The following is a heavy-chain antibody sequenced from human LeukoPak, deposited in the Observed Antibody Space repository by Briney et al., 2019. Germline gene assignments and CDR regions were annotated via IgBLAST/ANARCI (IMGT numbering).Heavy chain of an antibody. CDR1: GYTFTSYG. Sequence: ASVKVSCKAFGYTFTSYGISWVRQAPGQGLEWMGWISAHNGDTNYAQNLQGRVTMTTDTSTSTAYMELRSLRSDDTAVFYCARTFGEVYFYYGMDVWGQGTTVTVSS. CDR2: ISAHNGDT. J-gene: IGHJ6*02. V-gene: IGHV1-18*01. D-gene: IGHD3-10*01. CDR3: ARTFGEVYFYYGMDV.